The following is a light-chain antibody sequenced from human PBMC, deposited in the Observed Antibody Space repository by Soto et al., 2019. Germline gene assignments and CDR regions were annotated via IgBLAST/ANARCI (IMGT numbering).Light chain of an antibody. CDR3: GAWDDSLSGWV. CDR2: RNY. V-gene: IGLV1-47*01. Sequence: QSVLTQPPSASETPGQRVTISCSGSSSNIGSNHVYWYQHLPGTAPKLLIYRNYLRPSGVPDRCSASKSATSASLAISGLRSDDEADYYCGAWDDSLSGWVLGGGTQLTVL. CDR1: SSNIGSNH. J-gene: IGLJ3*02.